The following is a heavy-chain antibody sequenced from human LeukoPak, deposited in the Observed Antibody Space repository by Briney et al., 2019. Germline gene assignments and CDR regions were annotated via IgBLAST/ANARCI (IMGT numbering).Heavy chain of an antibody. V-gene: IGHV4-4*09. J-gene: IGHJ3*02. CDR2: IYTSGST. CDR3: ARRSGDAFDI. CDR1: GGSISSYY. Sequence: SETLSLTCTVSGGSISSYYWSWIRQPPGKGLEWIGYIYTSGSTNYNPSLKSRVTISVDTSKNQFSLKLSSVTAADTAVYYCARRSGDAFDIWGRGTMVTVSS.